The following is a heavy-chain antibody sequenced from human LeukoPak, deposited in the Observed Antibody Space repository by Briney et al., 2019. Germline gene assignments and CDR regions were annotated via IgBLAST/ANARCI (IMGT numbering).Heavy chain of an antibody. V-gene: IGHV4-38-2*02. CDR3: AKRYSGSYFDY. CDR1: GYSISSGYY. D-gene: IGHD1-26*01. CDR2: IYHSGST. J-gene: IGHJ4*02. Sequence: PSETLSLTCTVSGYSISSGYYWGWIWQPPGKGLGWIGSIYHSGSTYYNPSLKSRVTISVDTSKNQFSLKLSSVTAADTAVYYCAKRYSGSYFDYWGQATLVTVSS.